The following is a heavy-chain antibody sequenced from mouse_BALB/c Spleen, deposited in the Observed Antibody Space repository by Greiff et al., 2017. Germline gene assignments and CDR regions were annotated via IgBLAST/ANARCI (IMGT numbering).Heavy chain of an antibody. CDR3: ARGGYDYDYAMDY. D-gene: IGHD2-4*01. Sequence: VQLQESGPELVKPGASVKISCKASGYSFTSYYIHWVKQRPGQGLEWIGWIFPGSGNTKYNEKFKGKATLTADTSSSTAYMQLSSLTSEDSAVYFCARGGYDYDYAMDYWGQGTSVTVSS. CDR2: IFPGSGNT. V-gene: IGHV1-66*01. CDR1: GYSFTSYY. J-gene: IGHJ4*01.